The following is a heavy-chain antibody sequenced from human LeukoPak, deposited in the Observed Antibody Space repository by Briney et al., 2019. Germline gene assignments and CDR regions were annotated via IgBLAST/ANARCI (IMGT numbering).Heavy chain of an antibody. CDR2: INPSGGST. Sequence: ASVKVSCKASGYTFTSYYMYWVRQAPGQGLEWMGIINPSGGSTSYPQKFQGRVTMTRDTSTSTVYMGLSSLRSEDTAVYYCARGGVIAVAGSDAFDIWGQGTMVTVSS. CDR3: ARGGVIAVAGSDAFDI. D-gene: IGHD6-19*01. CDR1: GYTFTSYY. J-gene: IGHJ3*02. V-gene: IGHV1-46*01.